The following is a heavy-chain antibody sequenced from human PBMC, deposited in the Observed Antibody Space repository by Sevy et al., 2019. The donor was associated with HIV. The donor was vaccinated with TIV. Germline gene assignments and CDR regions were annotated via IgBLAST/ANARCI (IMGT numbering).Heavy chain of an antibody. Sequence: GGSLRLSCAASGFTFSDYWMTWVRQSPGKGLEWVAVISYDGSNKYYADSVKGRFTISRDNSKNTLYLQMNSLRAEDTAVYYCAKDSVGRSWWELSTFDYWGQGTLVTVSS. J-gene: IGHJ4*02. CDR1: GFTFSDYW. CDR3: AKDSVGRSWWELSTFDY. D-gene: IGHD1-26*01. CDR2: ISYDGSNK. V-gene: IGHV3-30*18.